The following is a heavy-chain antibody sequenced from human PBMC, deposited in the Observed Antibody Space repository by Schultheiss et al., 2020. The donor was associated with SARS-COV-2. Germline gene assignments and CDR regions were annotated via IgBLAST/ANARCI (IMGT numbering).Heavy chain of an antibody. CDR3: ARPVFGEVAAAGTGAGMDV. J-gene: IGHJ6*02. Sequence: GGSLRLSCAASGFSLSSHSMNWVRQAPGKGLEWVSFISSSSSYIHYADSVKGRFTTSRDNARNSLYLEMNSLRAEDTAVYYCARPVFGEVAAAGTGAGMDVWGQGTTVTVSS. CDR2: ISSSSSYI. D-gene: IGHD6-13*01. V-gene: IGHV3-21*01. CDR1: GFSLSSHS.